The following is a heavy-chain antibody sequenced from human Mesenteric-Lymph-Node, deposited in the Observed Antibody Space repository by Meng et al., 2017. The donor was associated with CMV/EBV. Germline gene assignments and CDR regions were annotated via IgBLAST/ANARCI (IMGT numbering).Heavy chain of an antibody. CDR1: GGSFSGYY. Sequence: SETLSLTCAVYGGSFSGYYWSWIRQPPGKGLEWIGEINHSGSTNYNPSLKSRVTISVDTSKNQFSLKLSSVTAADTAVYYCASGNWRSGWDMKTDVWGQGTTVTVSS. V-gene: IGHV4-34*01. J-gene: IGHJ6*02. CDR2: INHSGST. D-gene: IGHD6-19*01. CDR3: ASGNWRSGWDMKTDV.